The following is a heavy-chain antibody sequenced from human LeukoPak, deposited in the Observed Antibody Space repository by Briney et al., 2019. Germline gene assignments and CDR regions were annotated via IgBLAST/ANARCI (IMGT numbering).Heavy chain of an antibody. Sequence: GGSLRLSCAASGFTFSSYAMHWVRQAPGKGLEWVAVISYDGSNKYYADSVKGRFTISRDNSKNTLYLQMNSLRAEDTAVYYCASPGPVCGGDCYSRWGFDYWGQGTLVTVSS. CDR2: ISYDGSNK. D-gene: IGHD2-21*02. V-gene: IGHV3-30-3*01. J-gene: IGHJ4*02. CDR3: ASPGPVCGGDCYSRWGFDY. CDR1: GFTFSSYA.